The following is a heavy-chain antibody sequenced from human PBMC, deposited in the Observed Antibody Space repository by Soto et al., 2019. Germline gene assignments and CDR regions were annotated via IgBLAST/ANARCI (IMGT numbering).Heavy chain of an antibody. V-gene: IGHV1-69*01. D-gene: IGHD2-15*01. Sequence: QVQLVQSGAEVKKPGSSVKVSCKASGGSFRREVINWMRQAPGQGPEWMGGILPFFNTADYAEKFQGRVTLTADVSTTRVYMELGSLRFADTAGYYCARGHEFGGNSDGFDVWGQGTMVIVSS. CDR2: ILPFFNTA. CDR1: GGSFRREV. J-gene: IGHJ3*01. CDR3: ARGHEFGGNSDGFDV.